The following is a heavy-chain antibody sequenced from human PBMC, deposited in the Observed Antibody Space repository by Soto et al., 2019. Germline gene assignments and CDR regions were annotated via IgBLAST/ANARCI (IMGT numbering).Heavy chain of an antibody. J-gene: IGHJ4*02. D-gene: IGHD3-10*01. Sequence: GGSLRLSCAASGFTFSSYGMHWVRQAPGKGLEWVAVISYDGGNKYYADSVKGRFTISRDNSKNTLYLQMNSLRAEDTAVYYCAKARGSGGYYGSGSFDYWGQGTLVTVSS. CDR1: GFTFSSYG. CDR3: AKARGSGGYYGSGSFDY. CDR2: ISYDGGNK. V-gene: IGHV3-30*18.